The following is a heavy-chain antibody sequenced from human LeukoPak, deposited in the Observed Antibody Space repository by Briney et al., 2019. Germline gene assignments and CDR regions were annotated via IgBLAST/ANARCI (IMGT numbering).Heavy chain of an antibody. CDR2: IYYSGST. V-gene: IGHV4-39*07. D-gene: IGHD4-17*01. J-gene: IGHJ4*02. CDR3: ARDPDDYGDYSYFDY. Sequence: PSETLPLTCTVSGGSISSSSYYWGWIRQPPGKGLEWIGSIYYSGSTNYNPSLKSRVTISVDTSKNQFSLKLSSVTAADTAVYYCARDPDDYGDYSYFDYWGQGTLVAVSS. CDR1: GGSISSSSYY.